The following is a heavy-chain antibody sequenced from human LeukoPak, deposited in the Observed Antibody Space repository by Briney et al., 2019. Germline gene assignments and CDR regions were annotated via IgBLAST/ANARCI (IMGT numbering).Heavy chain of an antibody. J-gene: IGHJ6*02. Sequence: GGSLRLSCAASGFTFSSYGMHWVRQAPGKGLEWVAVIWYDGSNKYYADSVKGRFTISRDNSKNTLYLQTNSLRAEDTAVYYCAKDFSSSWYLGYYYYGMDVWGQGTTVTVSS. CDR1: GFTFSSYG. CDR2: IWYDGSNK. D-gene: IGHD6-13*01. V-gene: IGHV3-33*06. CDR3: AKDFSSSWYLGYYYYGMDV.